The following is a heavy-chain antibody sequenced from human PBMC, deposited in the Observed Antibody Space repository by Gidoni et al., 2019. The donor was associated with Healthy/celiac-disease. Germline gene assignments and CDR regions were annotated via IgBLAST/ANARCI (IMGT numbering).Heavy chain of an antibody. CDR1: GFTFSSYA. CDR3: AKDLGVQIPAARPFDY. J-gene: IGHJ4*02. D-gene: IGHD2-2*01. CDR2: ISGSGGST. V-gene: IGHV3-23*01. Sequence: EVQLLESGGGLVQPGGSLRLSCAASGFTFSSYAMSWVRQAPGKGLEWVSAISGSGGSTYYADSVKGRFTISRDNSKNTLYLQMNSLRAEDTAVYYCAKDLGVQIPAARPFDYWGQGTLVTVSS.